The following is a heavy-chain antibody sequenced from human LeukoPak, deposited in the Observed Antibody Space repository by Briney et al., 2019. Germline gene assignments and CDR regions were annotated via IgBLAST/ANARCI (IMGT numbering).Heavy chain of an antibody. CDR3: ARDGHFNTFHI. J-gene: IGHJ3*02. D-gene: IGHD2/OR15-2a*01. CDR2: IRQDGSDK. Sequence: QPGGSLRRSCAASGFTFSSYWMSWVRQAPGKGLEWVANIRQDGSDKYYVDSVKGRFTISRDNAKTSLYLQMNSLRAEDTAVYYCARDGHFNTFHIWGQGTMVTVSS. CDR1: GFTFSSYW. V-gene: IGHV3-7*03.